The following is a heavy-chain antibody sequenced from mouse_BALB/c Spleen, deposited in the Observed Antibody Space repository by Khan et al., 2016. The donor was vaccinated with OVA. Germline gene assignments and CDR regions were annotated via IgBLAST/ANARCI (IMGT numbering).Heavy chain of an antibody. CDR3: GRDGNYFDY. V-gene: IGHV3-1*02. Sequence: VQLQQSGPDLVKPSQSLSLTCTVTGYSITSGYSWHWLRQFPGNKLEWMGYIHYSGSTNYNPSLKSRISITRDTSKNQFFLQLNSVTTEDTATYYCGRDGNYFDYWGQGTTLTVSS. J-gene: IGHJ2*01. D-gene: IGHD1-1*01. CDR2: IHYSGST. CDR1: GYSITSGYS.